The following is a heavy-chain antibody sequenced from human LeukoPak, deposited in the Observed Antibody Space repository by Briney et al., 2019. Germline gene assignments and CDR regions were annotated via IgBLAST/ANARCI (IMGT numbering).Heavy chain of an antibody. D-gene: IGHD2-2*01. J-gene: IGHJ4*02. CDR1: GFTFSSYA. V-gene: IGHV3-23*01. Sequence: GGSLRLSCAASGFTFSSYAMSWVRQAPGKGLEWVSAISGSGGSTYYADSVKGRFTISRDNSKNTLYLQMNSLRAEDTAVYYCAKDLVTVIVVVPATTEAVHPFDYWGQGTPVTVSS. CDR3: AKDLVTVIVVVPATTEAVHPFDY. CDR2: ISGSGGST.